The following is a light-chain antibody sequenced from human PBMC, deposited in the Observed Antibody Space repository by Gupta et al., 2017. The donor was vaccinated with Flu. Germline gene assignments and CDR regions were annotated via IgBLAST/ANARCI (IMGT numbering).Light chain of an antibody. Sequence: SITISCTGTSYDVGGCNYVACHQPPAANPPSLVIYDVSRRPSGAAGRFSGSKAGNTASLTISGLLEEDEADYYCSSYASGNTLVFGGGTKLTVL. V-gene: IGLV2-14*04. CDR3: SSYASGNTLV. J-gene: IGLJ2*01. CDR2: DVS. CDR1: SYDVGGCNY.